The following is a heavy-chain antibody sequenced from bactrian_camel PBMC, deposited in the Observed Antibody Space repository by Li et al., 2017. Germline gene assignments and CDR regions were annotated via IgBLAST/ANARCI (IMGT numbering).Heavy chain of an antibody. D-gene: IGHD5*01. Sequence: VESGGGLVQVGESLTLSCAATGSIFESCGMAWFRQAPGKEREAIASSHTSGGTAYYAVSVKGRFTVSRDNAENTHTLQMNSLKSEDTAMYYCAALDWGGGYCNDGLCCGSGYWGQGTQVTVS. J-gene: IGHJ4*01. V-gene: IGHV3S54*01. CDR3: AALDWGGGYCNDGLCCGSGY. CDR1: GSIFESCG. CDR2: SHTSGGTA.